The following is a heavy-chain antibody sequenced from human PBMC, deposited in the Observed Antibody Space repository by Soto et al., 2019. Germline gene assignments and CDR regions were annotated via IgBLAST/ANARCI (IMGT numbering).Heavy chain of an antibody. CDR2: INHSGST. J-gene: IGHJ6*02. Sequence: SETLSLTCAVYGGSFSGYYWSWIRQPPGKGLEWIGEINHSGSTNYNPSLKSRVTISVDTSKNQFSPKLSSVTAADTAVYYCARGPGIAAAGTPYGMDVWGQGTTVTVSS. D-gene: IGHD6-13*01. CDR1: GGSFSGYY. V-gene: IGHV4-34*01. CDR3: ARGPGIAAAGTPYGMDV.